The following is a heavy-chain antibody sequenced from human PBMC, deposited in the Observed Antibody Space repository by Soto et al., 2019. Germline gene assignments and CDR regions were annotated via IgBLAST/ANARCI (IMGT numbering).Heavy chain of an antibody. J-gene: IGHJ4*02. CDR3: ARDLCAAPGDD. CDR1: GASVSSGTYY. V-gene: IGHV4-61*01. CDR2: VFRTGST. D-gene: IGHD2-15*01. Sequence: QVQLKESGPGLVKPSETLSLTCTVSGASVSSGTYYWTWIRQPPGKGLEWIGYVFRTGSTNYNPSLKSRVTISIDKSKNQFSLNLTSVTAADTAVYYCARDLCAAPGDDWGQGTLVTVSS.